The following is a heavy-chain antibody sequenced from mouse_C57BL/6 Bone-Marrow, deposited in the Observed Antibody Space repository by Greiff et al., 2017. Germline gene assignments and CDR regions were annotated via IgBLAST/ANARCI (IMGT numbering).Heavy chain of an antibody. V-gene: IGHV5-6*02. CDR3: ARQGAWDDAMDY. J-gene: IGHJ4*01. D-gene: IGHD4-1*01. CDR1: GFTFSSYG. Sequence: EVMLVESGGDLVKPGGSLKLSCAASGFTFSSYGMSWVRQTPDKRLEWVATISSGGSYTYYPDSVKGRFTISRDNAKNTLYLQMSSLKSEDTAMYYCARQGAWDDAMDYWGQGTSVTVSS. CDR2: ISSGGSYT.